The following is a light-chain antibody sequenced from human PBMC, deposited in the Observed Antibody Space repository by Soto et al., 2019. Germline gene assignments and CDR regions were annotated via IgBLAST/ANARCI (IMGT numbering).Light chain of an antibody. V-gene: IGLV2-11*01. Sequence: QSALTQPRSVSGSPGQSVTISCTGTSSEVGGYNYVSWYQQHPGKAPKLMTYDVSMRPSGVPDRFTGSKSGNTASLTISGLQAEDEADYYCLPYAGGLSVVCGTGTKLTVL. CDR2: DVS. CDR1: SSEVGGYNY. CDR3: LPYAGGLSVV. J-gene: IGLJ1*01.